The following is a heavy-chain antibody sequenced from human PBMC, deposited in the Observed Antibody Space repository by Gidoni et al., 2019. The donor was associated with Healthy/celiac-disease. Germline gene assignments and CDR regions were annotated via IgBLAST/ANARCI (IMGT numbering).Heavy chain of an antibody. CDR1: GGSISSGCYY. V-gene: IGHV4-31*03. CDR2: IYYSGST. D-gene: IGHD5-18*01. J-gene: IGHJ4*02. Sequence: QVQLKESGPGLVKPSQTLSRTCTVSGGSISSGCYYWSWLRQPPGKGLEWIGYIYYSGSTYYNPSLKGRVTISVDTSTNQFSLKLSSVTAADTAVYYCARTRGYSYDFDYWGQGTLVTVSS. CDR3: ARTRGYSYDFDY.